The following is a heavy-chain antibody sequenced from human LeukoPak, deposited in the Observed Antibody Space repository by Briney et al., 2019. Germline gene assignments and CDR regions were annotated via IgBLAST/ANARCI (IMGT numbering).Heavy chain of an antibody. CDR2: INPNSGGT. CDR3: ASVATDYDFWSGPNQNDAFDI. V-gene: IGHV1-2*02. Sequence: ASVKVSCKASGYTFTGYYMHWVRQAPGQGLEWMGWINPNSGGTNYAQKFQGRVTMTRDTSISTAYMELSRLRSDDTVVYYCASVATDYDFWSGPNQNDAFDIWGQGTMVTVSS. D-gene: IGHD3-3*01. CDR1: GYTFTGYY. J-gene: IGHJ3*02.